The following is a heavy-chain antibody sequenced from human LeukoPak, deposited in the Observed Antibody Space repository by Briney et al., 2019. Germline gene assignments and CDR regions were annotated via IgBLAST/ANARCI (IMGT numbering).Heavy chain of an antibody. J-gene: IGHJ6*02. CDR3: ARGAAGTIPDYYYFGLDV. V-gene: IGHV5-51*01. CDR2: IYPGDSDT. Sequence: RGESLKISCKGSGYRFTDYWIGWVRQMSGKGLEWMGIIYPGDSDTRYSPSFQGQVTISADKSINTAHLQWSSLKASDTAMYYCARGAAGTIPDYYYFGLDVWGQGTTVTVSS. D-gene: IGHD1-7*01. CDR1: GYRFTDYW.